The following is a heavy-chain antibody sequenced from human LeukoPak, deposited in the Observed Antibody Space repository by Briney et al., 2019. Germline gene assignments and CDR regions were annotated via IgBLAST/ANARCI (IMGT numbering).Heavy chain of an antibody. J-gene: IGHJ5*02. Sequence: SETLTLTCAVSSGSFTDYYWSWIRQSPGRGLEWIGEINQSGSTDNNPSLKSRVIISMDTSKNQFSLKLTSATAADTAVYYCARSSAAAGPTHNWFDPWGQGTLVTVPS. CDR3: ARSSAAAGPTHNWFDP. CDR2: INQSGST. D-gene: IGHD6-13*01. CDR1: SGSFTDYY. V-gene: IGHV4-34*01.